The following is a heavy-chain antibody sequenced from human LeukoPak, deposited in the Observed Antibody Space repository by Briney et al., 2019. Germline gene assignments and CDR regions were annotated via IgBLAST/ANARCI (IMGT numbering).Heavy chain of an antibody. CDR3: ASMYFSQYLQH. J-gene: IGHJ1*01. CDR1: GFTFSNYA. D-gene: IGHD2-8*01. CDR2: VSSSGANT. V-gene: IGHV3-23*01. Sequence: GGSLRLPCAASGFTFSNYAMSWVRQAPGKGLEWVSSVSSSGANTYYADSVKGRFTISRDNSKNTLYLQMNNLRAEDTAVYYCASMYFSQYLQHWGQGTLVTVSS.